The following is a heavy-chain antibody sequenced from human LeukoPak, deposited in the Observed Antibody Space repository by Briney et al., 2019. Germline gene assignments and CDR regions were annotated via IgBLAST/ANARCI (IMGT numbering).Heavy chain of an antibody. V-gene: IGHV1-2*02. Sequence: ASVKVSCKASGYTFTGYYMHWVRQAPGQGLEWMGWINPNSGGTNYAQKFQGRVTMTRNTSISTAYMELSSLRSEDTAVYYCARVPRYGGRTRYYFDYWGQGTLVTVSS. CDR3: ARVPRYGGRTRYYFDY. J-gene: IGHJ4*02. CDR1: GYTFTGYY. D-gene: IGHD4-23*01. CDR2: INPNSGGT.